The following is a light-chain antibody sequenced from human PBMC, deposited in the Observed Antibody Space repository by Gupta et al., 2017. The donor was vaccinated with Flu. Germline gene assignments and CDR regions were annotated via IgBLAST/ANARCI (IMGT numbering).Light chain of an antibody. J-gene: IGLJ2*01. CDR1: SSDVGGYNY. CDR3: SSYTSTSL. Sequence: QSALTQPASVSGSPGQSITISCTATSSDVGGYNYVSWYQQHPGKAPKLMIYEVINRPSGVSNRFSGSKPGNTASLTISGLQAEDEADYYCSSYTSTSLFGGGTKLTVL. CDR2: EVI. V-gene: IGLV2-14*01.